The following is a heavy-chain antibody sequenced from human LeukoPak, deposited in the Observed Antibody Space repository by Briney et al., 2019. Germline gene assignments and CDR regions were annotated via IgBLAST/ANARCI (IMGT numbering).Heavy chain of an antibody. CDR3: ASHGIAAAGTDY. J-gene: IGHJ4*02. V-gene: IGHV4-39*01. CDR1: GVSISSSSYY. Sequence: SETLSRTCTVSGVSISSSSYYWGGIRQPPGKGLEWIGSIYYSGSTYYNPSLKSRVTISVDTSKNQFSLKLSSVTDADTAVYYCASHGIAAAGTDYWGQGTLVTVSS. D-gene: IGHD6-13*01. CDR2: IYYSGST.